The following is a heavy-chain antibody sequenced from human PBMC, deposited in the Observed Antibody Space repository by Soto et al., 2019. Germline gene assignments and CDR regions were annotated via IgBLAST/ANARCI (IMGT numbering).Heavy chain of an antibody. D-gene: IGHD1-26*01. Sequence: ASVKVSCKVSGYTLTELSMHWVRQAPGQGLEWMGWIDAYDGDTIYAQKLQGRVTMTADTSTSTAYMELRSLRSDDTAVYYCARAGGTVGATYDYWGQGTLVTVSS. V-gene: IGHV1-24*01. J-gene: IGHJ4*02. CDR1: GYTLTELS. CDR2: IDAYDGDT. CDR3: ARAGGTVGATYDY.